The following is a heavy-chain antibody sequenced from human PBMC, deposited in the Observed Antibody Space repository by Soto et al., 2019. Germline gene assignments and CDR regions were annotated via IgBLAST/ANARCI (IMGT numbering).Heavy chain of an antibody. J-gene: IGHJ5*02. Sequence: GGSLRLSCAASGFTVSSNYMSWVRQAPGKGLEWVSVIYSGGSTYYADSVKGRFTISRDNSKNTLYLQMNSLRAEDTAVYYCGKVGPYVSESYMFHYDWFGLWGPGTLVPVSA. CDR2: IYSGGST. CDR3: GKVGPYVSESYMFHYDWFGL. D-gene: IGHD3-10*01. CDR1: GFTVSSNY. V-gene: IGHV3-53*01.